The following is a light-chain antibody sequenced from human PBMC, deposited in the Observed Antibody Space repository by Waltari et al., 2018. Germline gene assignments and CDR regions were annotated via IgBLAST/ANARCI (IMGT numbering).Light chain of an antibody. J-gene: IGLJ1*01. CDR3: QAWDSSRYV. Sequence: SYELTQPPSVSVSPGQTASITCSGDKLGDKYACLYQQKPGQSPVLVIYQDSKRPSGFPERFSGSNSGNTATLTISGTQAMDEADYYCQAWDSSRYVFGTGTKVTVL. CDR1: KLGDKY. CDR2: QDS. V-gene: IGLV3-1*01.